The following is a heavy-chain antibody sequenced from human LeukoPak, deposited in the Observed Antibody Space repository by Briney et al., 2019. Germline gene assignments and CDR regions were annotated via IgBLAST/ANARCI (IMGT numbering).Heavy chain of an antibody. CDR3: ARATGSGSGSYYCLDY. CDR1: GFTFSSYG. V-gene: IGHV3-33*01. D-gene: IGHD3-10*01. J-gene: IGHJ4*02. CDR2: IWYDGSNK. Sequence: PGGSLRLSCAASGFTFSSYGTHWVRQAPGKGLEWVAVIWYDGSNKYYADSVKGRFTISRDNSKNTLYLQMNSLRAEDTAVYYCARATGSGSGSYYCLDYWGQGTLVTVSS.